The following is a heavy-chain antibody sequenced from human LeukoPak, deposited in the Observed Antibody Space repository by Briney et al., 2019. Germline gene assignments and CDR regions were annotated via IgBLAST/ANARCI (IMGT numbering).Heavy chain of an antibody. CDR2: ISGSNGNT. CDR3: ARGLYGSSWYYYYMDV. D-gene: IGHD6-13*01. J-gene: IGHJ6*03. V-gene: IGHV1-18*01. Sequence: ASVKVSCKASGYTFTSYGISWVRQAPGQGLEWMGWISGSNGNTNYAQKLQGRVTMTTDTSTSTAYMELRSLRSDDTAVYYCARGLYGSSWYYYYMDVWGKGTTVTISS. CDR1: GYTFTSYG.